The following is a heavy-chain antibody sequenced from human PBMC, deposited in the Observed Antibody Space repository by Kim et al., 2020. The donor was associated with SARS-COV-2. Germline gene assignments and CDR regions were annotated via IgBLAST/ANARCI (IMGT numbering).Heavy chain of an antibody. Sequence: SETLSLTCAVYGGSFSGYYWSWIRQPPGKGLEWIGEINHSGSTNYNPSLKSRVTISVDTSKNQFSLKLSSVTAADTAVYYCARVTPRYCSSTSCYGGSNWFDPWGQGNLVTVSS. J-gene: IGHJ5*02. CDR3: ARVTPRYCSSTSCYGGSNWFDP. CDR1: GGSFSGYY. CDR2: INHSGST. D-gene: IGHD2-2*01. V-gene: IGHV4-34*01.